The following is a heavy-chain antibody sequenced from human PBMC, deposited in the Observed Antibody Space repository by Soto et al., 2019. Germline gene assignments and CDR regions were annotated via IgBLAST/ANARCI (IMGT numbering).Heavy chain of an antibody. J-gene: IGHJ4*02. CDR3: AREGNLGRWIQPLDS. Sequence: SQTKSLRNTVEGGSFIDLYWSWIRKPPGTGLEWIGEINHSGNTKYSPSLKSRVTMSVDTSKNHFSLKLISVTTADTAVYFCAREGNLGRWIQPLDSWGQGTLVTVSS. V-gene: IGHV4-34*01. D-gene: IGHD2-2*03. CDR1: GGSFIDLY. CDR2: INHSGNT.